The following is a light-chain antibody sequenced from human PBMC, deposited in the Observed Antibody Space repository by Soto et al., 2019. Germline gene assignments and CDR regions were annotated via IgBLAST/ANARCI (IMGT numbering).Light chain of an antibody. J-gene: IGKJ2*01. CDR1: QSISSY. Sequence: DIQMTQPPSSLSASVGDRVTITCRASQSISSYLNWYQQKPGKAPKLLIYAASSLQSGVPSRYTGSGFGTDFNLIISNLQPEDFGTYYCQQSYSTPPYSFGQGTKLEIK. CDR2: AAS. CDR3: QQSYSTPPYS. V-gene: IGKV1-39*01.